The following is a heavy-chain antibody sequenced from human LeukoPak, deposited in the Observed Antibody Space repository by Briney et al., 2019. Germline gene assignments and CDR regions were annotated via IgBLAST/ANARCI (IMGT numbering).Heavy chain of an antibody. CDR1: GFTFSSYA. Sequence: PGGSLRLSCAASGFTFSSYAMSWVRQAPGKGLEWASGISASASGTYYADSAEGRFTISRDNSKNTLYLQMNGLRAEDTALYYCANEVRPNDYWGQGTLVTVSS. V-gene: IGHV3-23*01. J-gene: IGHJ4*02. CDR2: ISASASGT. CDR3: ANEVRPNDY. D-gene: IGHD1-1*01.